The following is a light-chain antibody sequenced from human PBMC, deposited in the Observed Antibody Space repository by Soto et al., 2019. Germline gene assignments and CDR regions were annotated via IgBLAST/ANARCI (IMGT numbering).Light chain of an antibody. J-gene: IGKJ5*01. CDR3: QQYNAWPRGT. CDR1: QSVNNN. V-gene: IGKV3-15*01. CDR2: GAS. Sequence: EIVLTQSPGTLCVSPGERATLSCTASQSVNNNLAWYQQKPGQSPRLLIYGASTRATGIPARFSGSGSGTDFTLTIRSLQSEDFAVYYCQQYNAWPRGTFGQGTRREIK.